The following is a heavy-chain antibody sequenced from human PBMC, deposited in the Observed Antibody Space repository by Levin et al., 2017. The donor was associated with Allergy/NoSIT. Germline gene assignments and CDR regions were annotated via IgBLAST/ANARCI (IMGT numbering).Heavy chain of an antibody. CDR2: IRANGDST. J-gene: IGHJ4*02. D-gene: IGHD5-18*01. Sequence: GGSLRLSCAASEFPSSNYAMSWVRQAPGKGLEWVSTIRANGDSTYYADSVKGRFTLSRDSSKNTLYLQMNSLRAEDTAVYYCSKAFGNSYGYWDYWGQGTLVTVSS. CDR3: SKAFGNSYGYWDY. CDR1: EFPSSNYA. V-gene: IGHV3-23*01.